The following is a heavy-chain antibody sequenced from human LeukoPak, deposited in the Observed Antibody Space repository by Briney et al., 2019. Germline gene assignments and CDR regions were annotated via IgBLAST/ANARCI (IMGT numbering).Heavy chain of an antibody. CDR2: INPNSGGT. D-gene: IGHD3-22*01. CDR3: AGYYYDSSGYPGWFDP. J-gene: IGHJ5*02. V-gene: IGHV1-2*02. CDR1: GYTFTGYY. Sequence: ASVKGSCKASGYTFTGYYIHWVRQAPGQGLEWRGWINPNSGGTNYAQKFQGRVTMTRDTSISTAYMELSRLRSDDTAVYYCAGYYYDSSGYPGWFDPWGQGTLVTVSS.